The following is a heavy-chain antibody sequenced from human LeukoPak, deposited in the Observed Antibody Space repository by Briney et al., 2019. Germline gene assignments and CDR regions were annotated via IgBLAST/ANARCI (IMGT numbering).Heavy chain of an antibody. V-gene: IGHV1-2*02. CDR2: INPNSGGT. J-gene: IGHJ5*02. D-gene: IGHD2-15*01. CDR1: GYTFTGYY. CDR3: ARGYCSGGSCYSVENWFDP. Sequence: ASVKASCKASGYTFTGYYMHWVRQAPGQGLEWMGWINPNSGGTNYAQKFQGRVTMTRDTSISTAYMELSRLRSDDTAVYYCARGYCSGGSCYSVENWFDPWGQGTLVTVSS.